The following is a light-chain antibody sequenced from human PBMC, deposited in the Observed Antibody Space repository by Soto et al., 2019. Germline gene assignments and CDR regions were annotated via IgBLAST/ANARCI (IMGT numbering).Light chain of an antibody. CDR1: QSISTW. V-gene: IGKV1-5*03. CDR3: QQYDSPPPT. Sequence: GDRVTITCRASQSISTWLAWFQQKPGKAPKLLIYRASSLEGGAPSRLSGSRSGTEFALTISSLQPDDSATYYCQQYDSPPPTFGQGTKVDIK. CDR2: RAS. J-gene: IGKJ1*01.